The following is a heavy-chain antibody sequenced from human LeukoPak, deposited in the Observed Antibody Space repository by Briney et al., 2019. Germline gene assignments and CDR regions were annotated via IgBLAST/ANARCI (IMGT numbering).Heavy chain of an antibody. V-gene: IGHV1-18*01. Sequence: ASLKVSCKASGYTFTNYGISWVRQAPGQGLEWMGWISVYNGNTKNAQKLQGRVTMTTDTSAGTAYVEVRSLRSDDTAVYYCVRDNAGVFDYWGQGSLVTVSS. D-gene: IGHD3-10*01. CDR2: ISVYNGNT. J-gene: IGHJ4*02. CDR3: VRDNAGVFDY. CDR1: GYTFTNYG.